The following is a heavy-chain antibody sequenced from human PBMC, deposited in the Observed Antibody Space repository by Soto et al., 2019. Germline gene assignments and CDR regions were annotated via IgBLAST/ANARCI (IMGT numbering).Heavy chain of an antibody. Sequence: PGGSLRLSCAASGFTFSSYAMSWVRQAPGKGLEWVSAISGSGGSTYYADSVKGRFTISRDNSKNTLYLQMNSLGAEDTAVYYCAAIQKDFWRVPLGLYYYYGMDVWGQGTTVTVSS. CDR3: AAIQKDFWRVPLGLYYYYGMDV. V-gene: IGHV3-23*01. CDR2: ISGSGGST. CDR1: GFTFSSYA. J-gene: IGHJ6*02. D-gene: IGHD3-3*01.